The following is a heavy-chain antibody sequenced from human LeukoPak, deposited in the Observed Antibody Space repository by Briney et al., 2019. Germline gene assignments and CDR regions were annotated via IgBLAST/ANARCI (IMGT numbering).Heavy chain of an antibody. J-gene: IGHJ4*02. CDR1: GGTFSSYA. CDR3: ARGGEQIAVADTRFDY. CDR2: IIPILGTA. V-gene: IGHV1-69*05. Sequence: ASVKVSCKASGGTFSSYAISWVRQAPGQGLEWMGRIIPILGTANYAQKFQGRVTITTDESTSTAYMELSSLRSEDTAVYYCARGGEQIAVADTRFDYWGQGTLVTVSS. D-gene: IGHD6-19*01.